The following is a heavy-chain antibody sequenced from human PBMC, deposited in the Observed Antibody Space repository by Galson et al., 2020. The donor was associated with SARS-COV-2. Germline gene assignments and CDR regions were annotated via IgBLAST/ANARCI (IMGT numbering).Heavy chain of an antibody. CDR2: INPNSGGT. D-gene: IGHD2-15*01. Sequence: ASVKVSCKASGYTFTGYYMHWVRQAPGQGLEWMGRINPNSGGTNYAQKFQGRVTMTRDTSISTAYMELSRLRSDDTAVYYCAAYCSGGSCLPYWGQGTLVTVSS. V-gene: IGHV1-2*06. J-gene: IGHJ4*02. CDR1: GYTFTGYY. CDR3: AAYCSGGSCLPY.